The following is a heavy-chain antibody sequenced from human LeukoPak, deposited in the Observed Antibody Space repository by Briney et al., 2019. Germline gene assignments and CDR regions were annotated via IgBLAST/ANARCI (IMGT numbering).Heavy chain of an antibody. CDR3: GRHEDTAMVEDH. CDR2: IYPGDSHT. J-gene: IGHJ4*02. CDR1: GYSFTSYW. D-gene: IGHD5-18*01. V-gene: IGHV5-51*01. Sequence: GESLKISCKGSGYSFTSYWIGWVRQMPGKGLEWMGIIYPGDSHTRYSPSFQGQVTISADKSISTAYLQWSSLKASDSAMYYCGRHEDTAMVEDHWGQGTLVTVSS.